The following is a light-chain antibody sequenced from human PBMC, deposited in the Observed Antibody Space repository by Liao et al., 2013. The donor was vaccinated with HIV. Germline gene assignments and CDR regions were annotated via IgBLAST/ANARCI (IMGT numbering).Light chain of an antibody. CDR2: YDH. CDR3: QVWDSSRDPHYV. J-gene: IGLJ1*01. Sequence: SYELTQPPSVSVAPGKTARITCGGNNIGSKNVHWYQQKPGQAPVLVIYYDHDRPSRIPERFSGSNSGNTATLTISRVEAGDEADYYCQVWDSSRDPHYVFGTGTKVTVL. V-gene: IGLV3-21*01. CDR1: NIGSKN.